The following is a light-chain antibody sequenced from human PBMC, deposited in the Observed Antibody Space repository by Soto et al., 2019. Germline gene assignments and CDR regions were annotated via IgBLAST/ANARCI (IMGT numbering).Light chain of an antibody. V-gene: IGKV3D-20*02. CDR2: GTS. Sequence: EIVMTQSPGTLSLSPGERATLSCRASQSVSNNYLAWYQQKPGQAPRLLIYGTSSRATGIPDRFSGSGSGTDFTLTISRLEPEDFAVYYCQQRTRWPMTFGQGTRLEI. J-gene: IGKJ5*01. CDR1: QSVSNNY. CDR3: QQRTRWPMT.